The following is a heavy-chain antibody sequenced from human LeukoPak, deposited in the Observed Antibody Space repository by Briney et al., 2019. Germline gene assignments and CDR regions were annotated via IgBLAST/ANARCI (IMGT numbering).Heavy chain of an antibody. J-gene: IGHJ4*02. CDR3: AKDPIWWNYFDY. V-gene: IGHV3-30*04. CDR2: ISYDGSNK. CDR1: GFTFSSYA. Sequence: GGSLRLSCAASGFTFSSYAMHWVRQAPGKGLEWVAVISYDGSNKHYADSVKGRFTISRDNSKNTLYLQMNSLRAEDTAVYYCAKDPIWWNYFDYWGQGTLVTVSS. D-gene: IGHD2-8*02.